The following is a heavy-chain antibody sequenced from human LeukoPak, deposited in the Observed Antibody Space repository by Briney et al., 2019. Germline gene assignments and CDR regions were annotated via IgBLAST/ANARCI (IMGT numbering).Heavy chain of an antibody. CDR3: ARGLWGRNYEDWYFDL. J-gene: IGHJ2*01. CDR2: INPSGVDT. D-gene: IGHD1-7*01. V-gene: IGHV1-46*01. Sequence: GASVKVSCKASGNSFISYYMHWVRQAPGQGLEWMGIINPSGVDTNYAEKFQGRVTMTRDTSTNTVYIKLGSLRSEDTAVYYCARGLWGRNYEDWYFDLWGRGTLVTVSS. CDR1: GNSFISYY.